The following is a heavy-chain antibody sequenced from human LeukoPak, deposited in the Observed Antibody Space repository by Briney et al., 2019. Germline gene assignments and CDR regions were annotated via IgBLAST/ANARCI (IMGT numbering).Heavy chain of an antibody. CDR3: ARGQTGDY. Sequence: PSETLSLTCKVSGGSINSAGYCWTWIRQPPGKGLEWIGYIYPSGSTYFNSSLKSRVTISIDRTNNHFSLKLASVTAADTAVYYCARGQTGDYWGQGTLVTVSP. V-gene: IGHV4-30-2*01. J-gene: IGHJ4*02. CDR1: GGSINSAGYC. CDR2: IYPSGST.